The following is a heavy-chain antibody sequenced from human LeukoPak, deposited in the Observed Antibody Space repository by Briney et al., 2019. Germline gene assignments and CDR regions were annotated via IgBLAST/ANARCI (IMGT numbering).Heavy chain of an antibody. D-gene: IGHD1-26*01. CDR2: ISAYNGNT. V-gene: IGHV1-18*01. CDR3: ARAGYSRFVDDLDY. Sequence: ASVKVSCKASVYIFTNYGINWVRQAPGQGLERMGWISAYNGNTKYTQKLQDRVTMTTDSSTSTAYMELKTLRSDDTAVYFCARAGYSRFVDDLDYWGQGTLVIVSS. CDR1: VYIFTNYG. J-gene: IGHJ4*02.